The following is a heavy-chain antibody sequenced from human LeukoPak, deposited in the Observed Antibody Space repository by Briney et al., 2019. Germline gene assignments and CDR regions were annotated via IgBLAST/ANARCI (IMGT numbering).Heavy chain of an antibody. CDR2: IYTSGST. D-gene: IGHD3-9*01. V-gene: IGHV4-4*07. CDR1: GGSISSYY. CDR3: AGNYDILTGVDY. Sequence: SETLSLTCTVSGGSISSYYWSWIRQPARKGLEWIGRIYTSGSTNYNPSLKSRVTMSVDTSKNQFSLKLSSVTAADTAVYYCAGNYDILTGVDYWGQGTLVTVSS. J-gene: IGHJ4*02.